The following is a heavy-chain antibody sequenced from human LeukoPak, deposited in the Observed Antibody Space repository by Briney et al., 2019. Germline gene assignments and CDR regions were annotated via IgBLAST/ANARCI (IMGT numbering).Heavy chain of an antibody. CDR2: IKQDGSEK. Sequence: GGSLRLSCAASGFTFGSYWMSWVRQAPGKGLEWVANIKQDGSEKYYVDSVKGRFTISRDNAKNSLYLQMNSLRPDDTAMYYCARDRVQSLYWGQGTLVTVSS. D-gene: IGHD1-1*01. J-gene: IGHJ4*02. V-gene: IGHV3-7*04. CDR1: GFTFGSYW. CDR3: ARDRVQSLY.